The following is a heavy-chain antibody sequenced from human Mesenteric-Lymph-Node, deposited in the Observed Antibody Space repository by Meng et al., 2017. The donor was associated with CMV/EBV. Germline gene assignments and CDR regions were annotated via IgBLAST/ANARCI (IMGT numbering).Heavy chain of an antibody. V-gene: IGHV4-39*07. J-gene: IGHJ1*01. D-gene: IGHD3-3*01. CDR2: IYYSGST. Sequence: GSLRLSCTVSGGPISCSSFYWGWIRQPPGKGLAWIGSIYYSGSTYYNPSLKSRVTISVDTSKNQFSLKLRSVTAADTAVYYCARDLGVVVAPNGDEYFQHWGQGTLVTVSS. CDR1: GGPISCSSFY. CDR3: ARDLGVVVAPNGDEYFQH.